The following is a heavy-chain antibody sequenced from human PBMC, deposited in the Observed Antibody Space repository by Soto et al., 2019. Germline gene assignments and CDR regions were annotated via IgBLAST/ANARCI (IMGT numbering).Heavy chain of an antibody. Sequence: QVQLVQSGGDVKTPGASVKVSCTTFRYTFTSHGIAWVRQAPGQGLEWMGWISTFNGKTDYAQKFQGRVTMTADTLTSTVHMELRILRSDDTAVYYCARLLTEGATFREDAFDLWGQGTKVTVSS. J-gene: IGHJ3*01. CDR1: RYTFTSHG. V-gene: IGHV1-18*01. D-gene: IGHD1-26*01. CDR2: ISTFNGKT. CDR3: ARLLTEGATFREDAFDL.